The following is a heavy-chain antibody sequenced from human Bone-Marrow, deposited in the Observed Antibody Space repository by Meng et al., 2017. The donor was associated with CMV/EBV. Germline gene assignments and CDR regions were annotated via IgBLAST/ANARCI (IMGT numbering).Heavy chain of an antibody. CDR2: MNPNSGNT. V-gene: IGHV1-8*03. D-gene: IGHD2-2*01. Sequence: ASVKVSCKASGYTFTSYDINWVRQATGQGLEWMGWMNPNSGNTGYAQKFQGRVTITRNTSISTAYMELRSLRSDDTAVYYCARDRFRPHCSSTSCYRLEWFDPWGQGTLVAVSS. J-gene: IGHJ5*02. CDR3: ARDRFRPHCSSTSCYRLEWFDP. CDR1: GYTFTSYD.